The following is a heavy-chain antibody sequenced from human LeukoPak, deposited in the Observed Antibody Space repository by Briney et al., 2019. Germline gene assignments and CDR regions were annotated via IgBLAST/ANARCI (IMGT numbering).Heavy chain of an antibody. D-gene: IGHD6-13*01. CDR3: ARGRIAGVDYFDY. CDR1: FHTYNSYC. CDR2: ISAYNGNT. V-gene: IGHV1-18*01. Sequence: GASVKVSYNASFHTYNSYCLSGVRHAPRQGLEGRGWISAYNGNTNYAQKLQGRVTMTTDTSTSTAYMELRSLRSDDTAVYYCARGRIAGVDYFDYWGQGTLVTVSS. J-gene: IGHJ4*02.